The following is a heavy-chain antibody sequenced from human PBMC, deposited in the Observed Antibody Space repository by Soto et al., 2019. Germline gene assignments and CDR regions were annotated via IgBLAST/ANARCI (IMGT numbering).Heavy chain of an antibody. CDR2: IKYNGEII. D-gene: IGHD4-17*01. CDR1: GFILSDYA. Sequence: GSLRLSCSASGFILSDYAMYWVRQAPGKGLECPSGIKYNGEIIESADSVKDRFFISRDNSKATLYLQITGLRPEDTAIYYCEKRASYGAKVKFFDSWGQGTPVTVSS. CDR3: EKRASYGAKVKFFDS. J-gene: IGHJ4*02. V-gene: IGHV3-64D*08.